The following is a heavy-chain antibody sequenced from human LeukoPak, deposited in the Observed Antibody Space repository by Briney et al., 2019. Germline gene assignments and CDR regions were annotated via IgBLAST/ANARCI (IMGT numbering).Heavy chain of an antibody. CDR1: GGSISSGGYS. CDR3: ARGKLWFGELFGNWFDP. J-gene: IGHJ5*02. CDR2: IYHSGST. V-gene: IGHV4-30-2*01. D-gene: IGHD3-10*01. Sequence: SQTLSLTCAVSGGSISSGGYSWSWIRQPPGKGLEWIGYIYHSGSTYYNPSLKSRVTISVDRSKNQFSLKLSSVTAADTAVYYCARGKLWFGELFGNWFDPWGQGTLVTVSS.